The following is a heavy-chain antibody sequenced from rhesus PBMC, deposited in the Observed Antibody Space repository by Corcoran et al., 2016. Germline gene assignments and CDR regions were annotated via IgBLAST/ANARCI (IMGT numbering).Heavy chain of an antibody. Sequence: QVTLKESGPALVKPTQTLTLTCTFSGFSLTTSGMGVGWIRQPPGKALEWLALIYWDDDKRYSTSLQSRLTISKDTSKNQVVLTLTNMDPVDTATYYCARGEYNIWTGGEFDVWGPGVLVTVSS. CDR3: ARGEYNIWTGGEFDV. V-gene: IGHV2-174*01. J-gene: IGHJ5-1*01. CDR1: GFSLTTSGMG. D-gene: IGHD3-3*01. CDR2: IYWDDDK.